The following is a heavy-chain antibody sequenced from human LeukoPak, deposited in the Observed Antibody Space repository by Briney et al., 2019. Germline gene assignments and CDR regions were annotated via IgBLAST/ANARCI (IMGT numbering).Heavy chain of an antibody. J-gene: IGHJ1*01. CDR1: GFIFSRYA. CDR3: ARDLTTMILVVTPLFQY. V-gene: IGHV3-23*01. CDR2: ISNSGDNT. D-gene: IGHD3-22*01. Sequence: GGSLRLSCAASGFIFSRYAMGWVRQAPGKGLEWVSGISNSGDNTYYADSVKGRFTISRDNSKNTLYLQMNSLRTEDTAVYYCARDLTTMILVVTPLFQYWGQGTLVTVSS.